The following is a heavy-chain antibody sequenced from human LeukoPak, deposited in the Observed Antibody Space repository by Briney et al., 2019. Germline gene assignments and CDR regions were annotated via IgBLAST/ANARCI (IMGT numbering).Heavy chain of an antibody. Sequence: GGPLRLSCAPSGLTYSHYGRHGVRRAPGRGLVGVAVIWSNGTDKYYADSVKGRFTISRDNSKNSVYLQMNRLSVEATAVYYCAKDAQRGFDFSNSLESWGQGTLVTVSS. J-gene: IGHJ4*02. D-gene: IGHD4-11*01. CDR2: IWSNGTDK. CDR1: GLTYSHYG. CDR3: AKDAQRGFDFSNSLES. V-gene: IGHV3-33*06.